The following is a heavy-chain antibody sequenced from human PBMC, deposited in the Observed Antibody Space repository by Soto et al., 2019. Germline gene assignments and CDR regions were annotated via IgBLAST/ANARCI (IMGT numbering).Heavy chain of an antibody. Sequence: SETLSLTCTVSRGSISSGGYYWSWIRQHPGKGLECIGYIYYSGSTYYNPSLRNRVTISLDKSNNQFSLNLKSVTAADTAVYYCATLPPSIVGVVLPTPSWGKGTMGTLSS. CDR2: IYYSGST. D-gene: IGHD2-15*01. V-gene: IGHV4-31*09. CDR3: ATLPPSIVGVVLPTPS. J-gene: IGHJ4*02. CDR1: RGSISSGGYY.